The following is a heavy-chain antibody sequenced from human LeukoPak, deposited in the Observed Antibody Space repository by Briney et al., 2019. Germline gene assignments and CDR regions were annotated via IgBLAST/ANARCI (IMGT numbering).Heavy chain of an antibody. D-gene: IGHD6-6*01. J-gene: IGHJ3*01. CDR3: ARSSYSSASSV. V-gene: IGHV3-7*03. CDR1: GFVFRSYA. Sequence: GGSLRLSCAASGFVFRSYAMSWSRQAPGKGLEWVASINSDGSEGYYADVVKGRFTISRDNAKNSLYLQINSLRAEDTAVYYCARSSYSSASSVWGQGTMVTVSS. CDR2: INSDGSEG.